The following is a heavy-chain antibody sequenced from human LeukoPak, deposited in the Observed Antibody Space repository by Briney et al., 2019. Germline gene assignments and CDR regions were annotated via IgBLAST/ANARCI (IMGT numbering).Heavy chain of an antibody. CDR1: GFTFSSYE. Sequence: GGSLRLSCAASGFTFSSYELYWVRQAPGKGLEWISYISGSSTIIKYADSVRGRFTLSRDDARESLYLQMSSLRADDTAIYYCGASRQYVGAFDIWGQGTLVTVSS. CDR3: GASRQYVGAFDI. V-gene: IGHV3-48*03. CDR2: ISGSSTII. D-gene: IGHD3-16*01. J-gene: IGHJ3*02.